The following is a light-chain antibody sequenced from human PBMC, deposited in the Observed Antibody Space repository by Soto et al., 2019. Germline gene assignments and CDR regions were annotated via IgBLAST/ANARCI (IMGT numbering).Light chain of an antibody. CDR1: QSVTTY. CDR2: DTS. CDR3: QQHVT. V-gene: IGKV3-11*01. J-gene: IGKJ3*01. Sequence: EIVLTQSPATLSSSPGERATLSCRASQSVTTYLAWYQQRPGQAPSLLIYDTSSRATGIPSRFSGSGSGTDFTLTISSLEPEDFAVYYCQQHVTFGPGTRVDFK.